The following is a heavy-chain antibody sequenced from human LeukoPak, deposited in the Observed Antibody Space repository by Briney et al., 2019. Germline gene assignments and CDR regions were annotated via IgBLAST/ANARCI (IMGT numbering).Heavy chain of an antibody. Sequence: PSETLSLTCTVSGGSISSYYWSWIRQPAGKGLEWIGRIYTSGSTNYNPSLKSRVTMSVDTSKNQFSLKLSSVTAADTAVYYCASSSSSWYVGGFDYWGQGTLVTVSS. J-gene: IGHJ4*02. CDR1: GGSISSYY. D-gene: IGHD6-13*01. CDR3: ASSSSSWYVGGFDY. V-gene: IGHV4-4*07. CDR2: IYTSGST.